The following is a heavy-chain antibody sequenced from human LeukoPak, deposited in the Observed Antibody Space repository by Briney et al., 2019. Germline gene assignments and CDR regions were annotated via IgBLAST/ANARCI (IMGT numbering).Heavy chain of an antibody. Sequence: GGSLRLSCAASGFTFSSYSMNWVRQAPGKGLEWVANIKQDGSEKYYVDSVKGRFTISRDNAKNSLYLQMNSLRAEDTAVYYCARTAGYSSGWYDPYYFDYWGQGTLVTVSS. CDR3: ARTAGYSSGWYDPYYFDY. CDR2: IKQDGSEK. D-gene: IGHD6-19*01. J-gene: IGHJ4*02. V-gene: IGHV3-7*01. CDR1: GFTFSSYS.